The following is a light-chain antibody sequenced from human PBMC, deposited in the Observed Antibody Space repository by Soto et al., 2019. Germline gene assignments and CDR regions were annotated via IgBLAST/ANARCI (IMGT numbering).Light chain of an antibody. Sequence: DIVMTQSPDSLAVSLGERATINCKSSQSVLYSSNNKNYLAWYQQKPGQPPKLLIYWASTRESGVPDRFSGSGSGTDFTLTISSLQAEDVAVYYCQQYYSTPWTXX. CDR3: QQYYSTPWT. CDR1: QSVLYSSNNKNY. V-gene: IGKV4-1*01. CDR2: WAS. J-gene: IGKJ1*01.